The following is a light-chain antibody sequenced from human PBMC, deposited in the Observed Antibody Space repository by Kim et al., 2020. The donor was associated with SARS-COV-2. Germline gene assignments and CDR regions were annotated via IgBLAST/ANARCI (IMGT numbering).Light chain of an antibody. CDR2: QDA. CDR3: QAWDNSVNPVV. CDR1: KVGDKY. J-gene: IGLJ2*01. V-gene: IGLV3-1*01. Sequence: SYELTQPPSVSVSPGQTASITCAGDKVGDKYACWYQQKPGQAPVLVIYQDAKRPSGIPERFSGSNSGDTATLTISETQAVDEADYYCQAWDNSVNPVVFGGGTKLTVL.